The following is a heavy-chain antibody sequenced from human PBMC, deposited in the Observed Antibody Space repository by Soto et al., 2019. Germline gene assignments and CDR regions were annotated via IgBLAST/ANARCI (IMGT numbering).Heavy chain of an antibody. CDR2: IYYSGST. J-gene: IGHJ6*02. V-gene: IGHV4-39*01. CDR1: GGSISSSSYY. D-gene: IGHD6-13*01. Sequence: SETLSLTCTVSGGSISSSSYYWGWIRQPPGKGLEWIGSIYYSGSTYYNPSLKSRVTIPVDTSKNQFSLKLSSVTAADTAVYYCARPRGGAAAPGGMDVWGQGTTVTVSS. CDR3: ARPRGGAAAPGGMDV.